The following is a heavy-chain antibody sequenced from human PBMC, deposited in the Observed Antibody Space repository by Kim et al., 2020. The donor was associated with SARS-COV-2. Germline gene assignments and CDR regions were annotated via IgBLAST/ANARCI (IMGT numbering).Heavy chain of an antibody. V-gene: IGHV1-69*13. CDR3: ARHANTVVKPTIYYFDY. J-gene: IGHJ4*02. D-gene: IGHD4-17*01. CDR1: GGTFSSYA. Sequence: SVKVSCKASGGTFSSYAISWVRQAPGQGLEWMGGIIPIFGTANYAQKFQGRVTITADESTSTAYMELSSLRSEDTAVYYCARHANTVVKPTIYYFDYWGQGTLVTVSS. CDR2: IIPIFGTA.